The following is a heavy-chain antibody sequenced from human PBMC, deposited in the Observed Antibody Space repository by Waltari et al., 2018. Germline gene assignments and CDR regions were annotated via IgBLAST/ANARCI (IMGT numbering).Heavy chain of an antibody. CDR1: GGSISSHY. Sequence: QVQLQESGPGLVKPSETLSLTCTVSGGSISSHYWSWIRQPPGKGLEWIGYIYYSGSTNYTPSLKSRVTISVDTSKNQFSLKLSSVTAADTAVYYCARDSRYYYDSSGYGGPFDIWGQGTMVTVSS. D-gene: IGHD3-22*01. CDR3: ARDSRYYYDSSGYGGPFDI. CDR2: IYYSGST. V-gene: IGHV4-59*11. J-gene: IGHJ3*02.